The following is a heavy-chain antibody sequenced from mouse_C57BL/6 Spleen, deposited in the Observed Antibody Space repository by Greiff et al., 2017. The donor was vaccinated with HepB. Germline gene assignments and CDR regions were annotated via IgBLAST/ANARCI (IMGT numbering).Heavy chain of an antibody. CDR3: ARWVDPIYFDY. CDR2: IDPSDSET. V-gene: IGHV1-52*01. Sequence: QVQLQQPGAELVRPGSSVKLSCKASGYTFTSYWMHWVKQRPIQGLEWIGNIDPSDSETHYNQKFKDKATLTVDKASSTAYMQLSSLTSDDSAVYYCARWVDPIYFDYWGQGTTLTVSS. J-gene: IGHJ2*01. CDR1: GYTFTSYW. D-gene: IGHD6-5*01.